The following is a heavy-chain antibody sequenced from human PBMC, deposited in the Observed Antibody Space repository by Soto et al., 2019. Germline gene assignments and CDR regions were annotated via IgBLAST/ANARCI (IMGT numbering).Heavy chain of an antibody. CDR2: IHYSGGT. CDR1: GASVSSYS. D-gene: IGHD3-10*01. CDR3: ARGGTSGSGVFNWFAH. Sequence: SETLSLTCSVTGASVSSYSWSWIRQSPGKGLEWIGYIHYSGGTNYTPSLRSRVTISVDTSKNQLSLNLTPLTAADTAVYYFARGGTSGSGVFNWFAHWGQGTLVAVSS. V-gene: IGHV4-59*02. J-gene: IGHJ5*02.